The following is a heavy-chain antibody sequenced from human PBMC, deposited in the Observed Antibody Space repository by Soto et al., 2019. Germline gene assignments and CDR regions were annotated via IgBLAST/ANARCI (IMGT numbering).Heavy chain of an antibody. CDR2: ISGSGGST. D-gene: IGHD6-13*01. CDR3: AKDGHSSSWSKRIGHYYYYGMDV. V-gene: IGHV3-23*01. J-gene: IGHJ6*02. Sequence: EVQLLESGGGLVQPGGSLSLSCAASGFTFSSYAMSWVRQAPGKGLEWVSAISGSGGSTYYADSVKGRFTISRDNSKNTLYLQMNSLRAEDTAVYYCAKDGHSSSWSKRIGHYYYYGMDVWGQGTTVTVSS. CDR1: GFTFSSYA.